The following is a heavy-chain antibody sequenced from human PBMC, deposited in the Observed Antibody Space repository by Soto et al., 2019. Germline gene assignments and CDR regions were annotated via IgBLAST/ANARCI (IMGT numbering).Heavy chain of an antibody. J-gene: IGHJ6*02. V-gene: IGHV1-2*04. Sequence: QVQLVQSGAEVKKPGASVKVSCKASGYTFTGYYMHWVRQAPGQGLEWMGWINANSGGTNYAQKFQGWVTMTRDTPISTAYMELSRLRSDDTAVYYCARGKMIVVVTDYGMDVWGQGTTVTVSS. D-gene: IGHD3-22*01. CDR1: GYTFTGYY. CDR2: INANSGGT. CDR3: ARGKMIVVVTDYGMDV.